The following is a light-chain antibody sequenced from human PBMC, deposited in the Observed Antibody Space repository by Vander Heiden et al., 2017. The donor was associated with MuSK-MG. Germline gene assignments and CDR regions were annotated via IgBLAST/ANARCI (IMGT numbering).Light chain of an antibody. CDR3: QQSDSIPRT. CDR2: AAS. J-gene: IGKJ3*01. V-gene: IGKV1-39*01. CDR1: QSISSY. Sequence: DIQMTQSPSSLSASVGDRVTITCRASQSISSYLNWYQQKPGKAPKLLIYAASSLQSGVPSRFSGSGSGTDFTLTISSLQPEDFATYYCQQSDSIPRTFGPGTKVDIK.